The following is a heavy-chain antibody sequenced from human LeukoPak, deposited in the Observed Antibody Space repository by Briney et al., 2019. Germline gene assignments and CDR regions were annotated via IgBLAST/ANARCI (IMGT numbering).Heavy chain of an antibody. CDR3: AEYIVATNSNLVAATRRYFDY. CDR1: GFTFSSYS. CDR2: ISDSGGYT. J-gene: IGHJ4*02. V-gene: IGHV3-23*01. D-gene: IGHD2-15*01. Sequence: GGSLRLSCAASGFTFSSYSMSWVRQAPGKGLEWVSVISDSGGYTSYADSVKGRFTISRDNSKNTLYLQMNSLSAEDTAVYYCAEYIVATNSNLVAATRRYFDYWGQGTLVTVSS.